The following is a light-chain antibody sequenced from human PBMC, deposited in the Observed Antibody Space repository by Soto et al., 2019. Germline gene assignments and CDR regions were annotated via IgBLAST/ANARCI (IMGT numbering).Light chain of an antibody. CDR2: LDSDGSH. CDR1: SGHSSYA. Sequence: QSVLTQSPSASASLGASVKLTCTLSSGHSSYAIAWHQQHPEKGPRYLMKLDSDGSHTKGDAIPDRFSGSSSGAERYLTISSLQSEDEADYYCQTWGTGIHVVFGGGTKVTVL. CDR3: QTWGTGIHVV. J-gene: IGLJ2*01. V-gene: IGLV4-69*01.